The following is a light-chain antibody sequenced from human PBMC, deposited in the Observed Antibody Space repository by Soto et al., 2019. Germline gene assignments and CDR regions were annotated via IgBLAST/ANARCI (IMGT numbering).Light chain of an antibody. CDR3: AAWDARLNGVV. J-gene: IGLJ3*02. V-gene: IGLV1-44*01. Sequence: QSVLTQPPSTSGTPGQRVTISCSGSSSNIGTNTVNWYQQVPGTAPKLLIYSNDQRPSGVPDRFSGSKSGTSVSLAISGLQSEHEADYFCAAWDARLNGVVFGGGTKLTVL. CDR1: SSNIGTNT. CDR2: SND.